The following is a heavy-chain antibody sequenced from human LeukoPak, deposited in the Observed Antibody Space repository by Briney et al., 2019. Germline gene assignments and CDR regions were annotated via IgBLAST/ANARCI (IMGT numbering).Heavy chain of an antibody. V-gene: IGHV3-48*04. D-gene: IGHD4-23*01. J-gene: IGHJ4*02. CDR2: ISGSSRTM. CDR3: ARDLGLYDYGGNIDY. Sequence: PGGSLRLSCAASGFTFSSYSMHWLRQAPGKGLEGVSYISGSSRTMYYVDSVKGRFTISRDNAKNSLYLQMNSLRAGDTAVYYCARDLGLYDYGGNIDYWGQGTLVTVSS. CDR1: GFTFSSYS.